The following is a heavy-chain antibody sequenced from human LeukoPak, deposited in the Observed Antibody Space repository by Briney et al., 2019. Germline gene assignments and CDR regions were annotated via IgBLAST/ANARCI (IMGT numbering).Heavy chain of an antibody. CDR2: IGGGGEST. D-gene: IGHD4-17*01. J-gene: IGHJ4*02. CDR3: AKSYGDYLGYFDS. V-gene: IGHV3-23*01. Sequence: GGSLRLSCAASGFTFSSYAMSWVRQAPGKGLEWVSTIGGGGESTYYADAVKGRFTISRDKSKNTLFLQMNSLRAEDTAVYYCAKSYGDYLGYFDSWGQGTLVTVSS. CDR1: GFTFSSYA.